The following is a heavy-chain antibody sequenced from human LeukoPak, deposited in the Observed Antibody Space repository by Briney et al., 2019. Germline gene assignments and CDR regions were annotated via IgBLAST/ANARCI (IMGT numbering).Heavy chain of an antibody. CDR2: IYTSGST. J-gene: IGHJ3*02. Sequence: SETLSLTCTVSGGSISSGSYYWNWIRQPAGKGLEWIGRIYTSGSTYYNPSLKSRVTISVDTSKNQFSLKLSSVTAADTAVYYCARYSYMVRGATDAFDIWGQGTMVTVSS. CDR1: GGSISSGSYY. D-gene: IGHD3-10*01. V-gene: IGHV4-61*02. CDR3: ARYSYMVRGATDAFDI.